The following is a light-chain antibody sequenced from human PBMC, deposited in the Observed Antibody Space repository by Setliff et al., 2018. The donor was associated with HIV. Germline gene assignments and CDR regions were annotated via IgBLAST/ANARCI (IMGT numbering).Light chain of an antibody. CDR3: QVWDSSGDHYV. CDR1: NIGSKS. V-gene: IGLV3-21*04. J-gene: IGLJ1*01. CDR2: NDS. Sequence: SYELTQPSSVSVAPGKTASITCGGNNIGSKSVHWYQQKPGQAPVLVIYNDSDRPSGIPERLSGSNSGTTATLTISRVEAGDEADYYCQVWDSSGDHYVFGTGTKVTVL.